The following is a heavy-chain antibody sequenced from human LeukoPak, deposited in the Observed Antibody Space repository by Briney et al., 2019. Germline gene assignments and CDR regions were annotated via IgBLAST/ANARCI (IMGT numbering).Heavy chain of an antibody. CDR3: ANHPGGSFDY. Sequence: GGSLRLSCGASGFAFSSSTMSWVRQAPGKGLEWVSGISGTDDNTYYADSVKGRFTIFRDNSKDILYLYMSSLRAEDTAMYYCANHPGGSFDYWGQGTLVAVSS. D-gene: IGHD3-16*01. CDR2: ISGTDDNT. J-gene: IGHJ4*02. V-gene: IGHV3-23*01. CDR1: GFAFSSST.